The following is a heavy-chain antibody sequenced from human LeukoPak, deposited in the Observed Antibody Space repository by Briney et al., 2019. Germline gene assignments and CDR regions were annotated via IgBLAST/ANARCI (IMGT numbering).Heavy chain of an antibody. J-gene: IGHJ4*02. CDR3: ARDSRPSYDSSGYYYPGDY. CDR2: INPSGGST. D-gene: IGHD3-22*01. V-gene: IGHV1-46*01. CDR1: GYTFTSYY. Sequence: APVKVSCKASGYTFTSYYMHWVRQAPGQGLEWMAIINPSGGSTSYAQKFQGRVTMTRDTSTSTVYMELSSLRSEDTAVYYCARDSRPSYDSSGYYYPGDYWGQGTLVTVSS.